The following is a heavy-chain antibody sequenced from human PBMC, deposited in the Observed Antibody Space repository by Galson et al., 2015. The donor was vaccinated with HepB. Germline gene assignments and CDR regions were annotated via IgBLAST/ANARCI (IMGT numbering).Heavy chain of an antibody. Sequence: SLRLSCAASGFTFDDYAMHWVRQAPGKGLEWVSGISWNSGSIGYADSVKGRFTISRDNAKNSLYLQMNGLRAEDTALYYCAKDMAMVRGVMLRYFDYWGQGTLVTVSS. J-gene: IGHJ4*02. V-gene: IGHV3-9*01. D-gene: IGHD3-10*01. CDR3: AKDMAMVRGVMLRYFDY. CDR1: GFTFDDYA. CDR2: ISWNSGSI.